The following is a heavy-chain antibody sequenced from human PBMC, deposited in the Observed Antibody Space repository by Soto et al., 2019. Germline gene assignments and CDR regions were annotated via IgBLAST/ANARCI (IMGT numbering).Heavy chain of an antibody. J-gene: IGHJ6*02. Sequence: QVQLQESGPGLVKPSQTLSLTCTVSGDSISSGDDYWSWIRQPPGKGLEWIGYISYSGGTYYNPSLKSPVTISLDTSMNQFSLKLSSVTAADTAVYYCARKDDSDCHGMDVWGQGTTVTVSS. CDR1: GDSISSGDDY. V-gene: IGHV4-30-4*01. CDR3: ARKDDSDCHGMDV. D-gene: IGHD2-21*02. CDR2: ISYSGGT.